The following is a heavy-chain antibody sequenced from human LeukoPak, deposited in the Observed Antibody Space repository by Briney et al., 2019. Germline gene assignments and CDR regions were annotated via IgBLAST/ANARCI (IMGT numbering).Heavy chain of an antibody. V-gene: IGHV1-69*05. CDR2: IIPIFGTA. D-gene: IGHD3-10*01. J-gene: IGHJ4*02. CDR3: AAHRPGGIDY. CDR1: GGTFSSYA. Sequence: ASVKVSCKASGGTFSSYAISWVRQAPGQGLEWMGGIIPIFGTANYAQKFQERVTITRDMSTSTAYMELSSLRSEDTAVYYCAAHRPGGIDYWGQGTLVTVSS.